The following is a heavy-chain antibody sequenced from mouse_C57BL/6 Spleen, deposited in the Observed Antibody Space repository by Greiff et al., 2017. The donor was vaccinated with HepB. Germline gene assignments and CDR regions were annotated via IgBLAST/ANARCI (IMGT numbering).Heavy chain of an antibody. CDR2: IYPGDGDT. CDR1: GYAFSSYW. D-gene: IGHD3-2*02. V-gene: IGHV1-80*01. CDR3: ARLAAQATGFAY. Sequence: QVQLKESGAELVKPGASVKISCKASGYAFSSYWMNWVKQRPGKGLEWIGQIYPGDGDTNYNGKFKGKATLTADKSSSTAYMQLSSLTSEDSAVYFCARLAAQATGFAYWGQGTLVTVSA. J-gene: IGHJ3*01.